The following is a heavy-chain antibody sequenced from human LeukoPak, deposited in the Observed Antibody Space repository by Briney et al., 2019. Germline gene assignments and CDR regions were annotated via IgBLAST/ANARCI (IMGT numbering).Heavy chain of an antibody. J-gene: IGHJ4*02. CDR1: GFTFDDYA. D-gene: IGHD3-22*01. CDR2: ISWNSGGI. V-gene: IGHV3-9*01. Sequence: GGSLRLSCAASGFTFDDYAMHWVRQAPGKGLEWVSGISWNSGGIGYADSVKGRFTISRDNAKNSLYLQMNSLRAEDTAVYYCAISTAYYDDPFDYWGQGTLVTVSS. CDR3: AISTAYYDDPFDY.